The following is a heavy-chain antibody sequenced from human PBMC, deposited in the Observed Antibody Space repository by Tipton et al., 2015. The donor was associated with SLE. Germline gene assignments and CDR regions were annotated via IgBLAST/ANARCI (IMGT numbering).Heavy chain of an antibody. CDR1: GESFSGYY. CDR2: INHGGST. D-gene: IGHD6-19*01. V-gene: IGHV4-34*01. J-gene: IGHJ5*02. CDR3: ARYAAVAGTFWFDP. Sequence: TLSLTCAVYGESFSGYYWSWIRQPPGKGLEWIGEINHGGSTNYNPSLKSRVTISVDTSKNQFSLKLSSVTAADTAMYYCARYAAVAGTFWFDPWGQGTLVTVSS.